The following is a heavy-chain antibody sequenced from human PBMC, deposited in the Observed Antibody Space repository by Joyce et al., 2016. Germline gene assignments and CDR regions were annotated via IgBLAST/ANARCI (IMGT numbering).Heavy chain of an antibody. CDR1: RGSISSSNYN. Sequence: QLQLQESGPGLVKPSETLSLTCSVSRGSISSSNYNWGWIRQPPGKGLEWVGNIYHTGNTYNNPSLKSRVTISVDTSKNHFSLNLSSVTAADTAVYYCARHRVATLYFDYWGQGTLVTVSS. D-gene: IGHD5-12*01. CDR3: ARHRVATLYFDY. CDR2: IYHTGNT. V-gene: IGHV4-39*01. J-gene: IGHJ4*02.